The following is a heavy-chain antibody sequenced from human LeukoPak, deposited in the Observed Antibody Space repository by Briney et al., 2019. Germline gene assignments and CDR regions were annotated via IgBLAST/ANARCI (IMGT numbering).Heavy chain of an antibody. CDR3: ATIGYCITSSCKYYFDY. J-gene: IGHJ4*02. CDR1: GGSMSSYY. V-gene: IGHV4-59*08. D-gene: IGHD2-2*01. CDR2: IYHRGGT. Sequence: SETLSLTCTVSGGSMSSYYWSWVRQPPGKGPEWIGYIYHRGGTAYNPSLESRITISVDTSKNQFSLKLSSVTAADTAVYYCATIGYCITSSCKYYFDYWGPGTLVTVSS.